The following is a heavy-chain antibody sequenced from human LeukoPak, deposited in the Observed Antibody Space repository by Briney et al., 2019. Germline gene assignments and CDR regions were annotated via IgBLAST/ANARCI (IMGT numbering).Heavy chain of an antibody. D-gene: IGHD3-22*01. CDR1: GASISSDY. CDR2: IYYTGST. V-gene: IGHV4-59*01. J-gene: IGHJ4*02. Sequence: ASETLSLPCSVTGASISSDYWSCIRQSPGKGLEWIGYIYYTGSTNYNPSLKIRVTISADTSMNQFSLKLKSVSAADTAVYYCARGSFDGSAYYYDYWGQGTLVTVSS. CDR3: ARGSFDGSAYYYDY.